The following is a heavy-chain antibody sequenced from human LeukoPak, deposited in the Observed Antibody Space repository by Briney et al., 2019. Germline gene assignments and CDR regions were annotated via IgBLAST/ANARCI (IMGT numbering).Heavy chain of an antibody. V-gene: IGHV6-1*01. J-gene: IGHJ4*02. CDR2: TYYRSEWNN. Sequence: SQTLSLTCAISGDSVSSNNAAWTWIRQSPSGGLEWLGRTYYRSEWNNDYAVSVKSRITFNPDTSKNQFSPQLNSVTPDDTAVYYCAGDHGYYFDSWGQGTQVTVSS. CDR3: AGDHGYYFDS. CDR1: GDSVSSNNAA.